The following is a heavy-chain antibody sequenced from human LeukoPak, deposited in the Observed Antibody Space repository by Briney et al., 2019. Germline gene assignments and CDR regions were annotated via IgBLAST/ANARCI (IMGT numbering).Heavy chain of an antibody. J-gene: IGHJ4*02. Sequence: SETLSLTCAVYGGSFSGYYWSWIRQPPGKGLEWIGEINHSGSTNYNPSLKSRVTISVDTSKNQFSLKLSSVTAADTAVYYCAPDLAVPAAPEHYWGQGTLVTVSS. CDR1: GGSFSGYY. CDR3: APDLAVPAAPEHY. V-gene: IGHV4-34*01. CDR2: INHSGST. D-gene: IGHD2-2*01.